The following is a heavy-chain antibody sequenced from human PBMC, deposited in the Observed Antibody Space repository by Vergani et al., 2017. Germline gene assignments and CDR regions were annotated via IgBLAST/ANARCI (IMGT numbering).Heavy chain of an antibody. D-gene: IGHD3-22*01. J-gene: IGHJ4*02. Sequence: QIQLVQSAAEVKKPGAALNVSCKASGYTFRNKDISWLRQAPGQGLEWMGSISPHTGRTNTAQQFQDRVIMTTDTSTSTAYLSLGTLTSDDTAVYFCARDRKYTRYYYHNSGSPNLDYWGQGTRVTVSS. V-gene: IGHV1-18*01. CDR1: GYTFRNKD. CDR2: ISPHTGRT. CDR3: ARDRKYTRYYYHNSGSPNLDY.